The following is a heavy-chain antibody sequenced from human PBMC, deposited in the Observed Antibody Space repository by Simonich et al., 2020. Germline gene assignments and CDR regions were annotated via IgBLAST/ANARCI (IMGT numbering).Heavy chain of an antibody. CDR1: GYSISSGYY. Sequence: QVQLQQWGAGLVKPSETLSLTCAVSGYSISSGYYWGWIRQPPGKGLEWIGSIYHSGSTYYNPSLKSRVTISVDTSKNQFSLKLSSVTAADTAVYYCARATRIAAAGYFDYWGQGTLVTVSS. D-gene: IGHD6-13*01. CDR2: IYHSGST. J-gene: IGHJ4*02. CDR3: ARATRIAAAGYFDY. V-gene: IGHV4-38-2*01.